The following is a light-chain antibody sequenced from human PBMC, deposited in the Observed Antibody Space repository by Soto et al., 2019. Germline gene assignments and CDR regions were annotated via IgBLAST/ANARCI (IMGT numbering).Light chain of an antibody. Sequence: QLPQSLTSLSASVGYRFIVTCRASQSISSWLAWYQQKPGKVPNRLIYDASNLESGVPLRFSGSGSGTEFTLTIISRQPDEFATYYCQQYQSSWTFGQGTTVDIK. J-gene: IGKJ1*01. CDR1: QSISSW. CDR3: QQYQSSWT. V-gene: IGKV1-5*01. CDR2: DAS.